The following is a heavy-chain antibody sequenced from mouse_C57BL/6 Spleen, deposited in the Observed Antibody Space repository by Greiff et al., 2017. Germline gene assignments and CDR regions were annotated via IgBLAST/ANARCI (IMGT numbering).Heavy chain of an antibody. CDR3: ASDGSSHYYAMDY. CDR1: GYTFTSYW. CDR2: IHPNSGST. D-gene: IGHD1-1*01. J-gene: IGHJ4*01. V-gene: IGHV1-64*01. Sequence: QVHVKQPGAELVKPGASVKLSCKASGYTFTSYWMHWVKQRPGQGLEWIGMIHPNSGSTNYNEKFKSKATLTVDKSSSTAYMQLSSLTSEDSAVYYCASDGSSHYYAMDYWGQGTSVTVSS.